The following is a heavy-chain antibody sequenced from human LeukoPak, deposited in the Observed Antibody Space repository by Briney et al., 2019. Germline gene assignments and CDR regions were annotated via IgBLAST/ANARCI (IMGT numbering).Heavy chain of an antibody. V-gene: IGHV1-2*02. D-gene: IGHD2-15*01. Sequence: ASLKVSCKASGYTFTDYYVHWVRQAPGQGLEWMGWINPSSGGTNSAQQFQGRVTMARDTSTSTAYMELSRLTSDDTAMYYCARAAPRDYAGGSWFFDWFDYWGQGTLVTVSS. CDR1: GYTFTDYY. CDR2: INPSSGGT. J-gene: IGHJ5*01. CDR3: ARAAPRDYAGGSWFFDWFDY.